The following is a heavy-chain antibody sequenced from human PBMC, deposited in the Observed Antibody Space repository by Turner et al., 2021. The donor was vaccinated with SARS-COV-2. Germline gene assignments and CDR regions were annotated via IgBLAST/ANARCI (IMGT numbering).Heavy chain of an antibody. CDR2: IVPFLDLS. D-gene: IGHD6-19*01. CDR3: ARASSYSGGWYGRHVDWYFDL. CDR1: GYTFSNYA. Sequence: QVQLVQSGAAVKKPGSTVKVCGKASGYTFSNYAVSWVRQAPGQGLGWMEGIVPFLDLSHSAQRFHGRVTITADKSTSTSYMELSSLRSEDTAVYYCARASSYSGGWYGRHVDWYFDLWGRGTLVIVSS. J-gene: IGHJ2*01. V-gene: IGHV1-69*10.